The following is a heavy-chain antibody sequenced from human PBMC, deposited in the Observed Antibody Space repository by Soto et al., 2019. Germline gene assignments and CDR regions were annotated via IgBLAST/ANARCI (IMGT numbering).Heavy chain of an antibody. V-gene: IGHV3-30*02. CDR3: ARDRTFYGSGSKGMDF. Sequence: PGGSLRLSCVTSGFTFSSYGMHWVRQAPGKGLEWLAIIRYDGSNKYYGDSVKGRFTISRDNSNNTLYLEMNNLRAEDTAVYYCARDRTFYGSGSKGMDFWGQGTTVTVLL. J-gene: IGHJ6*02. CDR1: GFTFSSYG. CDR2: IRYDGSNK. D-gene: IGHD3-10*01.